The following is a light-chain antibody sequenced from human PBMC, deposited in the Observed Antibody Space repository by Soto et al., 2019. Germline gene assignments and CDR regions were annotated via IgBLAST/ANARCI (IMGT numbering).Light chain of an antibody. J-gene: IGKJ3*01. CDR3: QKYSSVPV. CDR2: AAS. Sequence: DIQMTQSPTSLSASVGDRVTITCRASQGIRNFVAWYQQKPGKAPKLLIYAASTLQSGVPSRFSGSGSGTDFSLTTTSLQPADVATYSCQKYSSVPVFGPGTKVEIK. V-gene: IGKV1-27*01. CDR1: QGIRNF.